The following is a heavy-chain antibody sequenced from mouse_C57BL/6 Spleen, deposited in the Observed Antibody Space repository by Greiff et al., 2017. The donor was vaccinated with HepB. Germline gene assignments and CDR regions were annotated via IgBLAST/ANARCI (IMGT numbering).Heavy chain of an antibody. CDR1: GFSFTSYG. CDR2: IWSGGST. Sequence: QVQLKESGPGLVQPSQSLSITCTVSGFSFTSYGVHWVRQSPGKGLEWLGVIWSGGSTDYNAAFISRLSISNDNSTSQVFFKMNSLQADDTAIYYCARTGTWNYFDYWGQGTTLTVSS. D-gene: IGHD4-1*01. J-gene: IGHJ2*01. CDR3: ARTGTWNYFDY. V-gene: IGHV2-2*01.